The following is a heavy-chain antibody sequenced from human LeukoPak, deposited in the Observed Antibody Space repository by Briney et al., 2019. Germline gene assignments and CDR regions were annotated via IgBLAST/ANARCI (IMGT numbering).Heavy chain of an antibody. CDR3: ARGSGIAVLDY. CDR1: GFTFSSYW. D-gene: IGHD6-19*01. J-gene: IGHJ4*02. V-gene: IGHV3-7*01. CDR2: IKQDGSQK. Sequence: PGGSLRLSCAASGFTFSSYWMSWVRQAPGKGLEWVANIKQDGSQKYYVDSVKGRFTISRDNAKKSLYLQMNSLRAEDTAVYYCARGSGIAVLDYWGQGTLVTVCS.